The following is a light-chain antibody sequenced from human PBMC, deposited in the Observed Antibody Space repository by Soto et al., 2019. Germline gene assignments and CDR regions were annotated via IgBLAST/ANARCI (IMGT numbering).Light chain of an antibody. Sequence: QSVLTQPPSASGAPGQRVTISCSGSNSNIGNNYVYWYQRLPGTAPKLLIYRNDQRPSGVPDRFSGSKSGTSASLAISGLRSEDETDYSCATWDDSLSAWVFGGGTKLTVL. CDR1: NSNIGNNY. J-gene: IGLJ3*02. CDR3: ATWDDSLSAWV. CDR2: RND. V-gene: IGLV1-47*01.